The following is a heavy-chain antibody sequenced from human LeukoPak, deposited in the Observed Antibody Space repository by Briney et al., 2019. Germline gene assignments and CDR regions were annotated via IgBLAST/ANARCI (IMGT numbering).Heavy chain of an antibody. V-gene: IGHV3-53*01. J-gene: IGHJ6*02. CDR3: ARDLRPPYYYGMDV. CDR1: GFTVSSNY. CDR2: IYSGGST. Sequence: PGGSLRLSCAASGFTVSSNYMSWVRQAPGKGLEWVSVIYSGGSTYYADSVKGRFTISRDNSKNTLYLQMNSLRAEDTAVHYCARDLRPPYYYGMDVWAKGPRSPSP.